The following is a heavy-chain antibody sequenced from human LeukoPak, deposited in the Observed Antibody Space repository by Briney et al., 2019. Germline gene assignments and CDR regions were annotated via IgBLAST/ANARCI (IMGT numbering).Heavy chain of an antibody. V-gene: IGHV3-48*03. CDR2: ISSSGSTI. Sequence: GGSLRLSCAASGFTFSSYEMNWVRQAPGKGLEWVSYISSSGSTIYYADSVKGRFTIPRDNAKNSLYLQMNSLRAEDTAVYYCARDFSGYDAYYYYYMDVWGKGTTVTVSS. J-gene: IGHJ6*03. CDR3: ARDFSGYDAYYYYYMDV. CDR1: GFTFSSYE. D-gene: IGHD5-12*01.